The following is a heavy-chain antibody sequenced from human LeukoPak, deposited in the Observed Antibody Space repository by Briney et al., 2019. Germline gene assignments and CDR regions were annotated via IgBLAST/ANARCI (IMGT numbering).Heavy chain of an antibody. J-gene: IGHJ6*04. Sequence: PGRSLRLSCAASGFTFDDYAMHWVRQAPGKGLEWVSGISWNSGSIGYADSVKGRFTISRDNAKNSLYLQMNSLRAEDTAVYYCARGPLSLNSYDSSDPNLAVWGKGTTVTVSS. CDR1: GFTFDDYA. CDR3: ARGPLSLNSYDSSDPNLAV. D-gene: IGHD3-22*01. V-gene: IGHV3-9*01. CDR2: ISWNSGSI.